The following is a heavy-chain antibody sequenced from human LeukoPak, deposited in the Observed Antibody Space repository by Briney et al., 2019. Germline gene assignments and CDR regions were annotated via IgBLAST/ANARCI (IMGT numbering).Heavy chain of an antibody. V-gene: IGHV1-8*01. D-gene: IGHD4-17*01. CDR2: MNPNSGNT. J-gene: IGHJ3*02. Sequence: GASVKVSCKASGYTFTSYDINWVRQATGQGPEWMGWMNPNSGNTGYAQKFQGRVTMTRNTSISTAYMELSSLRSEDTAVYYCAGGATVTHGGAFDIWGQETMVTVSS. CDR1: GYTFTSYD. CDR3: AGGATVTHGGAFDI.